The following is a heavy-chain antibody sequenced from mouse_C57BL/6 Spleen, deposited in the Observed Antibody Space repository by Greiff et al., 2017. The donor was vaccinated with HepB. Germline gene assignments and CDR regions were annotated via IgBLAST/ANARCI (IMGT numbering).Heavy chain of an antibody. Sequence: VQLQQSGAELVKPGASVKLSCKASGYTFTSYWMHWVKQRPGQGLEWIGMIHPNSGSTNYNEKFKSKATLTVDKSSSTAYMQLSSLTSEDSAVYYCARWGSSGYVGFAYWGQGTLVTVSA. CDR3: ARWGSSGYVGFAY. CDR1: GYTFTSYW. J-gene: IGHJ3*01. CDR2: IHPNSGST. V-gene: IGHV1-64*01. D-gene: IGHD3-2*02.